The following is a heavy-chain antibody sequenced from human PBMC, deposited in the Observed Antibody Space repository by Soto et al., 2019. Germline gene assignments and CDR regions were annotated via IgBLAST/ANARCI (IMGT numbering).Heavy chain of an antibody. CDR2: MRGGDPTL. J-gene: IGHJ4*02. D-gene: IGHD1-1*01. Sequence: PGGSLRLSCAASGLNFSDYYMSWFRQAPGEGLEWISYMRGGDPTLYYADSVKGRFTISSDIANASLYLQMSSLRAEDTAVYYCATGPPLRNNLRGDSFDYWGQGTLVTVSS. CDR3: ATGPPLRNNLRGDSFDY. V-gene: IGHV3-11*01. CDR1: GLNFSDYY.